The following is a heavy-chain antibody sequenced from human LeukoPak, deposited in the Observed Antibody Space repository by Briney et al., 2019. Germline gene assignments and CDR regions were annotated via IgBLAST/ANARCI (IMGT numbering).Heavy chain of an antibody. J-gene: IGHJ4*02. CDR1: GFTFSSYG. CDR3: AKDSGGFGELGYFDY. D-gene: IGHD3-10*01. V-gene: IGHV3-30*18. CDR2: TSYDGSNK. Sequence: GRSLRLSCAASGFTFSSYGMHWVRQAPGKGLEWVAVTSYDGSNKYYADSVKGRFTISRDNSKNTLYLQMNSLRAEDTAVYYCAKDSGGFGELGYFDYWGQGTLVTVSS.